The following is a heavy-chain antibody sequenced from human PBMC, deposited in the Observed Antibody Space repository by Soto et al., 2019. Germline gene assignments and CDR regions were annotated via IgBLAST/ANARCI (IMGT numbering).Heavy chain of an antibody. CDR3: ARARSVRGVIIHHYFDY. D-gene: IGHD3-10*01. CDR2: INHNGST. CDR1: GGSFSGYY. J-gene: IGHJ4*02. Sequence: QVQLQQWGAGLLKPSETLSLTCAVYGGSFSGYYWSWIRQPPGKGLEWIGEINHNGSTNYNPSLKGRVPITVDASKSQFCLKRRSVTATATAVYYCARARSVRGVIIHHYFDYWGQGSLVTVSS. V-gene: IGHV4-34*01.